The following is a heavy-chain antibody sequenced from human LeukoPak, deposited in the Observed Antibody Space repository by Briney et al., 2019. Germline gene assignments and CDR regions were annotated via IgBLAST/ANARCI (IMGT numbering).Heavy chain of an antibody. Sequence: ASVKVSCKASGYTFTSYGISWVRQAPGQGLEWMGWISAYNGNTNYAQKLQGRVTMTTDTSMSTAYMELRSLRSDDTAVYYCARETLSGRDGYNYDYWGQGTLVTVSS. V-gene: IGHV1-18*01. CDR2: ISAYNGNT. CDR1: GYTFTSYG. D-gene: IGHD5-12*01. J-gene: IGHJ4*02. CDR3: ARETLSGRDGYNYDY.